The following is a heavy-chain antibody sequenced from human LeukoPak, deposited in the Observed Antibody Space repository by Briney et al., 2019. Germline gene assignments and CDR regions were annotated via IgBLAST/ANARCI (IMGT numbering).Heavy chain of an antibody. D-gene: IGHD4-23*01. V-gene: IGHV4-59*12. J-gene: IGHJ5*02. CDR3: ARDAYGGNSWGWFDP. Sequence: PSETLSLTCTVSGGSISSYYWSWIRRPPGKGLEWIGYIYYSGSTNYNPSLKSRVTISVDTSKNQFSLKLSSVTAADTAVYYCARDAYGGNSWGWFDPWGQGTLVTVSS. CDR2: IYYSGST. CDR1: GGSISSYY.